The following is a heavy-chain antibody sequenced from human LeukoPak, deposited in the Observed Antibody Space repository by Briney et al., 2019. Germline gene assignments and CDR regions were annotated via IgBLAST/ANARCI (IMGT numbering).Heavy chain of an antibody. CDR1: GYTFTGYY. J-gene: IGHJ4*02. D-gene: IGHD3-22*01. V-gene: IGHV1-2*02. CDR3: ARADDPYFYDSSGYYPDY. Sequence: ASVKVSCKASGYTFTGYYMHWLRQAPGQGREWVGWINPNSGGTNYAQKFQGRVTMTRDTSISTAYMELSRLRSDDTAVYFCARADDPYFYDSSGYYPDYWGQGTLVTVSS. CDR2: INPNSGGT.